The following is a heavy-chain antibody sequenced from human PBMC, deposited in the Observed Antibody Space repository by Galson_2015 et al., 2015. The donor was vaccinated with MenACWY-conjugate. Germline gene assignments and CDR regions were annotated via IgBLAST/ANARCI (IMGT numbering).Heavy chain of an antibody. Sequence: SLRLSCAASGFPFNTYGMHWLRQAPGKGLQWVAVIWYDGSNQYYADSVKGRFTISRDNFKSTLYLQMERLRGEDTAAYYCARVGGLCNATTCYEPWGGMDVWGQGTTVLVSS. CDR1: GFPFNTYG. CDR3: ARVGGLCNATTCYEPWGGMDV. V-gene: IGHV3-33*01. D-gene: IGHD2-2*01. CDR2: IWYDGSNQ. J-gene: IGHJ6*02.